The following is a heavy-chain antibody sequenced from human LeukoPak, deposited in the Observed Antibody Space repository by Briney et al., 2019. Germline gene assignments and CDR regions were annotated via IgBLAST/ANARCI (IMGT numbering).Heavy chain of an antibody. CDR3: ARDGVFRFEVGDVYYYYMDV. CDR1: GYIFTGYY. V-gene: IGHV1-2*02. D-gene: IGHD2-21*02. J-gene: IGHJ6*03. CDR2: INPNSGDT. Sequence: GASVKVSRKASGYIFTGYYIHWVRQAPGQGLEWMGWINPNSGDTKYAQKFQGRVTMTRDTSNNTVYMDLTRLIFDDTAMYYCARDGVFRFEVGDVYYYYMDVWGKGTTVIISS.